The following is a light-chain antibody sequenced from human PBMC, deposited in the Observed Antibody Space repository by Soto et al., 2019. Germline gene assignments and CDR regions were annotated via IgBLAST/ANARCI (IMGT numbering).Light chain of an antibody. CDR2: AAS. J-gene: IGKJ5*01. V-gene: IGKV3-20*01. Sequence: DIVLTQSPGTLSLSPGERATLSCRASQSVSSNHLAWYQQKPGQAPRLLIYAASTRATGIPERFSGSGSGTDFTLTISRLEPEDIATYYCQQYDNLPPTFGQGTRLEIK. CDR1: QSVSSNH. CDR3: QQYDNLPPT.